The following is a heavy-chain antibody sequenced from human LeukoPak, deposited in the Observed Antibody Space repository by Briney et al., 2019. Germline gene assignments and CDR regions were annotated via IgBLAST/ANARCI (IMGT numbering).Heavy chain of an antibody. V-gene: IGHV3-48*02. CDR2: ISSSSGTI. Sequence: GGSLRLSCTAAGFSLSMYWMSWVRQAPGKGLEWVSYISSSSGTIYYADSVKGRFTISRDNAKNSLYLQMNSLRDEDTAVYYCARGHYGDYVGDYWGQGTLVTVSS. CDR3: ARGHYGDYVGDY. D-gene: IGHD4-17*01. J-gene: IGHJ4*02. CDR1: GFSLSMYW.